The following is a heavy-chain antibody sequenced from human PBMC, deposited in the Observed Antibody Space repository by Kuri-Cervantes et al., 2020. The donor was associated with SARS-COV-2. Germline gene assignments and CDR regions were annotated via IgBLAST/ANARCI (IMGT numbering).Heavy chain of an antibody. V-gene: IGHV1-18*01. J-gene: IGHJ4*02. CDR1: GYTFTTYG. D-gene: IGHD2-8*01. CDR2: INAYNGNT. CDR3: ARRNNGYILY. Sequence: ASVKVSCKASGYTFTTYGISWVRQAPGQGLEWMGWINAYNGNTNYARKLQGRVTMTTDTSTTTAYMELRSLRSDDTAVYYCARRNNGYILYWGQGTLVTVSS.